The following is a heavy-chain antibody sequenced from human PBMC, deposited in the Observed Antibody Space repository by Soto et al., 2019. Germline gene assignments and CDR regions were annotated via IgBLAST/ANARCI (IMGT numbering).Heavy chain of an antibody. D-gene: IGHD2-15*01. Sequence: GESLKISCKSSGYSFASHWIGWVRQMPGRGLEWMGIIYPSDSDTRYSPSFQGQVSTSADKSTTTAYVQWSSLKASDTAMYYCARLRADCSGDTCYSYYFDYWGQGTLVTVSS. CDR3: ARLRADCSGDTCYSYYFDY. J-gene: IGHJ4*02. V-gene: IGHV5-51*01. CDR1: GYSFASHW. CDR2: IYPSDSDT.